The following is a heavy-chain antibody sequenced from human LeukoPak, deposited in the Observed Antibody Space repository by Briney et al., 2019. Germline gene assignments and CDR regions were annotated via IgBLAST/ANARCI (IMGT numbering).Heavy chain of an antibody. V-gene: IGHV3-23*01. J-gene: IGHJ4*02. CDR1: GFTFSSYA. CDR3: AKGTYYYGSGSYYDY. CDR2: ISGSGGST. Sequence: GGSLRLSCAASGFTFSSYAMSWVRQAPGKGLEWVSAISGSGGSTYYADSVKGRFTISRDNSKNTLYLQMNSLRAEDTAVYYCAKGTYYYGSGSYYDYWGQGTLVTVSS. D-gene: IGHD3-10*01.